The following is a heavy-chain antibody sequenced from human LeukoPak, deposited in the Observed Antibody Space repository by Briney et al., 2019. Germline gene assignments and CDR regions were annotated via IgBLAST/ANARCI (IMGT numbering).Heavy chain of an antibody. CDR3: ARARVGVGYAFNI. CDR1: GGSFSGYY. V-gene: IGHV4-34*01. J-gene: IGHJ3*02. Sequence: SETLSLTCAVYGGSFSGYYWTWIRQPPGKGLEWSGEINHSGSTNYKPSLKSRVNISVDTSKNQSSLKLSSVTAAATAVYYCARARVGVGYAFNIWGQGTMVTVSS. CDR2: INHSGST. D-gene: IGHD1-26*01.